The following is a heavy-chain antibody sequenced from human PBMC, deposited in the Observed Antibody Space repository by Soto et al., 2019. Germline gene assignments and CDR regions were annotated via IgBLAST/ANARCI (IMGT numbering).Heavy chain of an antibody. D-gene: IGHD3-3*01. CDR3: ARDPHEFWTSYWFDP. CDR1: GYTFNTYG. V-gene: IGHV1-18*01. Sequence: ASVHVSCKTSGYTFNTYGINWVRQAPGQGLELMGCISGYDGKTSYAEKFQGRVTLSTDTSTSTAYMELRSLRSDDTAIYYCARDPHEFWTSYWFDPWGQGTPVTVSS. J-gene: IGHJ5*02. CDR2: ISGYDGKT.